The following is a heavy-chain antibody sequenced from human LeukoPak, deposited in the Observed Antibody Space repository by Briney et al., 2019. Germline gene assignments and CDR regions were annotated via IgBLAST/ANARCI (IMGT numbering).Heavy chain of an antibody. CDR3: VKVGGGGGWYWSP. V-gene: IGHV3-23*01. Sequence: GGSLRLSCTGSGFTFSNYVMSWVRQAPGKRLEWVSGISDSGGDTDYADSVKCRFTISRGNSKNTLFLQMNILRVEDTAVYYCVKVGGGGGWYWSPWGQGILVTVSS. CDR1: GFTFSNYV. CDR2: ISDSGGDT. J-gene: IGHJ5*02. D-gene: IGHD6-19*01.